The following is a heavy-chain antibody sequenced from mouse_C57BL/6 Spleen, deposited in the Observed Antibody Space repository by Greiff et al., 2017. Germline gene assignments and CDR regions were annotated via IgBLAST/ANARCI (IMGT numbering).Heavy chain of an antibody. CDR2: IDPSDSET. CDR3: ARDYYGSNPHYYAMDY. V-gene: IGHV1-52*01. Sequence: QVQLQQPGAELVRPGSSVKLSCKASGYTFTSYWMHWVKQRPIQGLEWIGNIDPSDSETHYNQKFKDKATLTVDKSSSTAYMQLSSLTSEDSAVYYCARDYYGSNPHYYAMDYWGQGTSVTVSS. CDR1: GYTFTSYW. J-gene: IGHJ4*01. D-gene: IGHD1-1*01.